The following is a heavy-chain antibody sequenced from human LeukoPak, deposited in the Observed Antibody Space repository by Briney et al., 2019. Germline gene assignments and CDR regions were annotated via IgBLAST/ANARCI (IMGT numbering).Heavy chain of an antibody. J-gene: IGHJ1*01. Sequence: PSETLSLTCTVSGGSISSYYWSWIRQPAGKGLEWIGRIYTSGSTNYNPSLKSRVTMSVDTSKNQFSLKLSSVTAADTAVYYCARASYDSSDYEYFQHWGQGTLVTVSS. CDR1: GGSISSYY. D-gene: IGHD3-22*01. CDR2: IYTSGST. V-gene: IGHV4-4*07. CDR3: ARASYDSSDYEYFQH.